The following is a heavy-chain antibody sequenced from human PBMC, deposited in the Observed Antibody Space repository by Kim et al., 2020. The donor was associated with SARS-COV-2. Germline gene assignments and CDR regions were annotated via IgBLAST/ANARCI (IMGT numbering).Heavy chain of an antibody. D-gene: IGHD2-21*01. V-gene: IGHV1-69*04. CDR2: IIPILGIA. CDR1: GGTFSSYA. CDR3: ARGGTPGGDVVGMDV. J-gene: IGHJ6*02. Sequence: SVKVSCKASGGTFSSYAISWVRQAPGQGLEWMGRIIPILGIANYAQKFQGRVTITADKSTSTAYMELSSLRSEDTAVYYCARGGTPGGDVVGMDVWGQGTTVTVSS.